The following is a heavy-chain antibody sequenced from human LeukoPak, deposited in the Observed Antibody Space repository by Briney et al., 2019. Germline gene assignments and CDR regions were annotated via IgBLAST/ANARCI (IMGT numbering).Heavy chain of an antibody. Sequence: ASVKVSCKPSGYTFTGYYMHWVRQAPGQGLEWMGWINPNSGGTNYAQKFQGRVPMTRDTSISTAYMELSRLRSDDTAVYYCAKDTAMVTYWFDPWGQGTLVTVSS. J-gene: IGHJ5*02. CDR2: INPNSGGT. D-gene: IGHD5-18*01. CDR1: GYTFTGYY. CDR3: AKDTAMVTYWFDP. V-gene: IGHV1-2*02.